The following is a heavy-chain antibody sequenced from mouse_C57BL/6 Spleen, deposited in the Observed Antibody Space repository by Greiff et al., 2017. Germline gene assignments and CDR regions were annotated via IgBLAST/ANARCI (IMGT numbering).Heavy chain of an antibody. Sequence: EVKLMESGGGLVKPGGSLKLSCAASGFTFSDYGMHWVRQAPEKGLEWVAYISSGSSTIYYADTVKGRFTISRDNAKNTLFLQMTSLRSEDTAMYYCARTTVVGGYFDYWGQGTTLTVSS. CDR2: ISSGSSTI. CDR1: GFTFSDYG. J-gene: IGHJ2*01. CDR3: ARTTVVGGYFDY. V-gene: IGHV5-17*01. D-gene: IGHD1-1*01.